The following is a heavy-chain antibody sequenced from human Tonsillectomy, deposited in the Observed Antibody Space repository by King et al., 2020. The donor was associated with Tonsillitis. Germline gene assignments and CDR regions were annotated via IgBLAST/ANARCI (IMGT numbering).Heavy chain of an antibody. CDR3: ARDYTAHPLGSFDF. CDR1: GGTFNNYA. Sequence: QLVQSGAEVKKPGSSVRVSCKASGGTFNNYAINWVRQAPGQGLEWMGRIIPMLGVANYAQKFQGRVTITADSSTNTAYMEVTSLTSEDTAVFYCARDYTAHPLGSFDFWGQGTLVTVSS. J-gene: IGHJ3*01. CDR2: IIPMLGVA. V-gene: IGHV1-69*09.